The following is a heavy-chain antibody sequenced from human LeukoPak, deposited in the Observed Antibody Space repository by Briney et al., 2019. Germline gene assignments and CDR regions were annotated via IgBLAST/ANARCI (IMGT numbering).Heavy chain of an antibody. V-gene: IGHV4-30-4*01. Sequence: PSETLSLTCTVSGGSISSGDYYWSWIRQPPGKGLEWIGYIYYSGSTYYNPSLKSRVTISVDTSKNQFSLKLSSVTAADTAVYYCARRTAGYCSGGSCYSDAFGIWGQGTMVTVSS. CDR1: GGSISSGDYY. D-gene: IGHD2-15*01. CDR3: ARRTAGYCSGGSCYSDAFGI. CDR2: IYYSGST. J-gene: IGHJ3*02.